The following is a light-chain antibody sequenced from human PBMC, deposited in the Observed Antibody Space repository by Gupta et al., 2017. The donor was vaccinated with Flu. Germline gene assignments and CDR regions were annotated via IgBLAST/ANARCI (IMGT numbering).Light chain of an antibody. J-gene: IGLJ3*02. CDR3: AAWEDSLDGLNWV. CDR1: STNIGSNT. CDR2: NNN. Sequence: QSLLPPPSSASGPPRRSVTTSCSGSSTNIGSNTVYWYQQLPGTAPKLLIYNNNQRPPGGPDRFSGCKSGASASLAISGLQSEDEADYYCAAWEDSLDGLNWVFGGGTKLTVL. V-gene: IGLV1-44*01.